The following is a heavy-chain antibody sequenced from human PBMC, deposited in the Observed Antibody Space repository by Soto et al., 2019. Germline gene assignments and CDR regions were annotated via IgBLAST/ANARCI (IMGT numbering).Heavy chain of an antibody. CDR3: ARVYNWNYSL. V-gene: IGHV4-31*03. CDR2: IYYSGST. CDR1: GGSLRSCGYY. Sequence: QVQLQESGPGLVKPSQTLSLTCTVSGGSLRSCGYYLSWIRPHPGKALAWIGYIYYSGSTYYNPSLKSRVTISVDTSKNQFSMKLSSVTAADTAVYYCARVYNWNYSLWGQGTLVTVSS. D-gene: IGHD1-1*01. J-gene: IGHJ4*02.